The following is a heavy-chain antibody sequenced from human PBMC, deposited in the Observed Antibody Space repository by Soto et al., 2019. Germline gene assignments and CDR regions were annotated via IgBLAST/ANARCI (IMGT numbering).Heavy chain of an antibody. CDR1: GGSISSSSYY. D-gene: IGHD3-3*01. CDR2: IYYSGST. V-gene: IGHV4-39*01. CDR3: ARHKVTIFGVVILQYNWFDP. Sequence: QLQLQESGPGLVKPSETLSLTCTVSGGSISSSSYYWGWIRQPPGKGLEWIGSIYYSGSTYYNPSLKSRVTISLDTSKTQFSLKLSSVTAADTAVYYCARHKVTIFGVVILQYNWFDPWGQGTLVTVSS. J-gene: IGHJ5*02.